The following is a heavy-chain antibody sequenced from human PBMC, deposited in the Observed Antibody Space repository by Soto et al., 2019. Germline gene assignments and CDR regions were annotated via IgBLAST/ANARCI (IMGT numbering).Heavy chain of an antibody. V-gene: IGHV3-11*01. CDR2: ISSSGSTI. CDR1: GFTFSDYY. Sequence: GGSLRLSCAASGFTFSDYYMSWIRQAPGKGLEWVSYISSSGSTIYYADSVKGRFTISRDNAKNSLYLQMNSLRAEDTAVYYCATTTVTTRYYYYYYMDVWGKGTTVTVSS. J-gene: IGHJ6*03. D-gene: IGHD4-4*01. CDR3: ATTTVTTRYYYYYYMDV.